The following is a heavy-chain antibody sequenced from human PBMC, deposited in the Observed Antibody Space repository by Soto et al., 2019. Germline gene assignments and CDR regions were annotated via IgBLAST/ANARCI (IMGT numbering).Heavy chain of an antibody. J-gene: IGHJ4*02. D-gene: IGHD5-12*01. V-gene: IGHV1-46*01. Sequence: QVQLVQSGAEVKKPGASVKVSCKASGYTFTSYYMHWVRQAPGQGLEWMGIINPSGGSTSYAQKFQGRITMTRDTSTSTAYMELRSLRSDDTAVYYCARGPLMYGGYGYWGQGTLVTVSS. CDR3: ARGPLMYGGYGY. CDR1: GYTFTSYY. CDR2: INPSGGST.